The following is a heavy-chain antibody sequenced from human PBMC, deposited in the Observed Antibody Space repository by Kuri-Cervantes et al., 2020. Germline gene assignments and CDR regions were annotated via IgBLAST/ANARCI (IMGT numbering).Heavy chain of an antibody. D-gene: IGHD3-10*01. CDR2: INPNSGGT. Sequence: ASVKVSCKASGYTFTGYYMHWVRQAPGQGLEWMGWINPNSGGTNYAQKFQGWVTITRDTSISTAYMELSRLRSDDTAVYYCAREAKGSNWFDPWGQGTLVTVSS. CDR1: GYTFTGYY. V-gene: IGHV1-2*04. J-gene: IGHJ5*02. CDR3: AREAKGSNWFDP.